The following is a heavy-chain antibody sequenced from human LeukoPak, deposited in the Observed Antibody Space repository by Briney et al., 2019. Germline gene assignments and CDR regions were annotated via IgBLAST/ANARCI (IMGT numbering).Heavy chain of an antibody. Sequence: GGSLRLSCAASGFTFDDYAMHWVRQAPGKGLXXXSGISWNSGSIGYADSVKGRFTISRDNAKNSLYLQMNSLRAEDTALYYCAKEGGRFGFDIWGQGTMVTVSS. CDR1: GFTFDDYA. CDR3: AKEGGRFGFDI. J-gene: IGHJ3*02. D-gene: IGHD3-10*01. V-gene: IGHV3-9*01. CDR2: ISWNSGSI.